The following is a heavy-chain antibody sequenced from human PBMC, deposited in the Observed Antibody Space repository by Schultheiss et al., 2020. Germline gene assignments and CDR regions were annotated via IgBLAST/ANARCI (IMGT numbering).Heavy chain of an antibody. CDR3: ARVRSGYNYYYYYYMDV. CDR2: IYYSGST. V-gene: IGHV4-59*01. J-gene: IGHJ6*03. Sequence: SQTLSLTCTVSGGSISSYYWSWIRQPPGKGLEWIGYIYYSGSTNYNPSLKSRVTISVDTSKNQFSLKLSSVTAADTAVYYCARVRSGYNYYYYYYMDVWGKGTTVTVSS. CDR1: GGSISSYY. D-gene: IGHD3-3*01.